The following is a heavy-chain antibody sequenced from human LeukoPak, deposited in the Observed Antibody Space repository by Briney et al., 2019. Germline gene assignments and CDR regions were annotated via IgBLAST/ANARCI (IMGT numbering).Heavy chain of an antibody. CDR3: ARCVVVVPAAIDGWFDH. V-gene: IGHV1-69*01. D-gene: IGHD2-2*02. Sequence: PIFGTANYAQKFQGRVTITADESTSTAYMELSSLRSEDTAVYYCARCVVVVPAAIDGWFDHWGQGTLVTVSS. J-gene: IGHJ5*02. CDR2: PIFGTA.